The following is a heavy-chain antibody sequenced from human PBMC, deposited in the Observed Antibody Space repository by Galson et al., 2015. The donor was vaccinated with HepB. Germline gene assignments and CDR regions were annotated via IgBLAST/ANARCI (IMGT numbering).Heavy chain of an antibody. CDR2: IVVGSGNT. V-gene: IGHV1-58*02. CDR1: GFTFTSSA. Sequence: SVKVSCKASGFTFTSSAMQWVRQARGQRLEWIGWIVVGSGNTNYAQKFQERVTITRDMSTSTAYMELSSLRSEDTAVYYCAAALLNVGGYSGYDPPGYYYGMDVWGQGTRSPSP. J-gene: IGHJ6*02. D-gene: IGHD5-12*01. CDR3: AAALLNVGGYSGYDPPGYYYGMDV.